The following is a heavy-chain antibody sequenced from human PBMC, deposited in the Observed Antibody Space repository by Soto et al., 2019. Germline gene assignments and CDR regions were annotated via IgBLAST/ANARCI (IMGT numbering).Heavy chain of an antibody. Sequence: EVQLVESGGGLVQPGGSLRLSCAASGFTFSTYWMSWVRQAPGKGLEWVANINQGGSAKYYVDSVKGRFTISRDNPKNSIYLQMNSLRAEDTAVYYCARGGCSRSRFYAGINFWCQGTLVTVSS. V-gene: IGHV3-7*05. CDR1: GFTFSTYW. D-gene: IGHD2-2*01. CDR3: ARGGCSRSRFYAGINF. CDR2: INQGGSAK. J-gene: IGHJ4*02.